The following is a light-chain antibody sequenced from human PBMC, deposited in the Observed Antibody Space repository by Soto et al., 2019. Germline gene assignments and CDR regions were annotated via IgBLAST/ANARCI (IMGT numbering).Light chain of an antibody. CDR3: CSSAGNTTVV. Sequence: QSALTQPASVSGSPGQSITISCTGTSSDVGNYNLVSWYQQHPGKAPKLMIYEVTKRPLGVCNRFSASKSANTASLTISGLQAEDEADFYCCSSAGNTTVVFGGGTKLTVL. CDR2: EVT. J-gene: IGLJ2*01. V-gene: IGLV2-23*02. CDR1: SSDVGNYNL.